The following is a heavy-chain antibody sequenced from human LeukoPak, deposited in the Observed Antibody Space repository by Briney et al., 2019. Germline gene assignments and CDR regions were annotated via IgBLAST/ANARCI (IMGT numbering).Heavy chain of an antibody. D-gene: IGHD2-2*01. Sequence: GGSLRLSCAASGFTFSSSWMHWVRQAPGKGLVWVSRISSDGTTSKYADSVKGRFTISRDNAKNSLFLQLNSLRAEDTAVYYCARGGYQYNWFDPWGQGTMVTVSS. V-gene: IGHV3-74*01. J-gene: IGHJ5*02. CDR1: GFTFSSSW. CDR2: ISSDGTTS. CDR3: ARGGYQYNWFDP.